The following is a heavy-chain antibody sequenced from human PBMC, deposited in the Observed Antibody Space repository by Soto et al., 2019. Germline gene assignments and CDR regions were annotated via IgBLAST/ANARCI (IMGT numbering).Heavy chain of an antibody. J-gene: IGHJ4*02. CDR1: GFTLSSYA. CDR3: ARDGRYDSPGPFDY. Sequence: GGSLRLSCTASGFTLSSYAMHWVRPAPGKGLEWVAVISYDGRNKYYADSVKGRFTISRDNSKNTLYLQMNSLRAEDTAVYYCARDGRYDSPGPFDYWGQGTLVTVSS. D-gene: IGHD3-22*01. CDR2: ISYDGRNK. V-gene: IGHV3-30*04.